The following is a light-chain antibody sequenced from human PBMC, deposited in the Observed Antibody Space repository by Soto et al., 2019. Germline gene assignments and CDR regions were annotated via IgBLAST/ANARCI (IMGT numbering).Light chain of an antibody. CDR1: SSNIGSNT. V-gene: IGLV1-44*01. J-gene: IGLJ1*01. CDR3: AAWDDSLNGLV. CDR2: NNN. Sequence: QSALTQPPSASGTPGQRVTISCSGSSSNIGSNTVNWYQQLPGTAPKLLIYNNNQRPSGVPDRFSGSKSGTSASLAISGIQSEDEADYYCAAWDDSLNGLVFGTGTKLTVL.